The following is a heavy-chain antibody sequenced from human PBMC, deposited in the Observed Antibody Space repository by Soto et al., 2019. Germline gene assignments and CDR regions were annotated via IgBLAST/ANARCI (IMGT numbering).Heavy chain of an antibody. Sequence: SQTLSLTCAITGDSVSSNSAGWSWVRQSPSRGLEWLGRTYYRSKWYYEYAVSVRGRITINPDTSKNQYSLQLNSVTPEDTAVYFCARGEQYSGRIFDYWGHGTPVTVYS. CDR2: TYYRSKWYY. D-gene: IGHD1-26*01. CDR3: ARGEQYSGRIFDY. V-gene: IGHV6-1*01. CDR1: GDSVSSNSAG. J-gene: IGHJ4*01.